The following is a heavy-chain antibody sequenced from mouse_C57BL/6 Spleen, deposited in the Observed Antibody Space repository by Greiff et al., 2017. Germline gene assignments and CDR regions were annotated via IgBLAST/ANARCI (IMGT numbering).Heavy chain of an antibody. CDR3: ARRAGTGDWFAN. CDR2: IYPSDSET. V-gene: IGHV1-61*01. J-gene: IGHJ3*01. CDR1: GYTFTSYW. Sequence: QVQLQQPGAELVRPGSSVKLSCKASGYTFTSYWMAWVKQMPGQGLEWIGNIYPSDSETHYNQTFKDKATLTVDKSSSTAYMQLSSLTSEDSAVDYCARRAGTGDWFANWGQGTLVTVSA. D-gene: IGHD3-3*01.